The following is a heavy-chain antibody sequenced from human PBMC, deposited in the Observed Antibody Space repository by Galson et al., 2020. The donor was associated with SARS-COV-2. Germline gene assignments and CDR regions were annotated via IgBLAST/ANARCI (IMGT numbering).Heavy chain of an antibody. J-gene: IGHJ4*02. Sequence: SSVKVSCKASGGTFSSYAISWARQAPGPRLEWMGGIIPILGIANYAQKFQGRVTMTADKSTSTAYMERSRLRSEDTAVYYCAREEDYYGSGSYPLDYWGQGTLVTVSS. CDR3: AREEDYYGSGSYPLDY. CDR1: GGTFSSYA. V-gene: IGHV1-69*10. D-gene: IGHD3-10*01. CDR2: IIPILGIA.